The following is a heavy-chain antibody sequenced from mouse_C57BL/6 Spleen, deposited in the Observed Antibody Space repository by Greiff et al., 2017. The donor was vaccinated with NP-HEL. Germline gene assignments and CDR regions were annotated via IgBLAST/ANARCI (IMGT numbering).Heavy chain of an antibody. CDR3: ARDGNWWYFDV. V-gene: IGHV5-6*01. CDR1: GFTFSSYG. D-gene: IGHD2-1*01. J-gene: IGHJ1*03. CDR2: ISSGGSYT. Sequence: EVQRVESGGDLVKPGGSLKLSCAASGFTFSSYGMSWVRQTPDKRLEWVATISSGGSYTYYPDSVKGRFTISRDNAKNTLYVQMSSLESEDTAMYYCARDGNWWYFDVWGTGTTVTVSS.